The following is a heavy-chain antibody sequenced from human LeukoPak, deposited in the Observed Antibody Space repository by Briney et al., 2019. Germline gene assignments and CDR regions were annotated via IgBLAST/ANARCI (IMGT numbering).Heavy chain of an antibody. J-gene: IGHJ6*03. D-gene: IGHD3-10*01. Sequence: ASVKVSCKASGYTFTSYSMNWVRQAPGQGLEWMGWINPNSGGTNYAQKFQGRVTMTRDTSISTAYMELSRLRSDDTAVYYCARDHYGSGRRSYYYYYMDVWGKGTTVTISS. CDR3: ARDHYGSGRRSYYYYYMDV. V-gene: IGHV1-2*02. CDR1: GYTFTSYS. CDR2: INPNSGGT.